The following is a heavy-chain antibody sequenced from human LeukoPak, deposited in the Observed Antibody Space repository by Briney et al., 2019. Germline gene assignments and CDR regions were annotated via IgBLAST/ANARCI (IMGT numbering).Heavy chain of an antibody. D-gene: IGHD1-26*01. Sequence: GGSLRLSCAASEFTVSINYMTWVRQAPGKGLEWVSVIYSGDTTYYADSVKGRFTISRDNAKKSLYLQINSLRTEDTAVYYCATKSGNYYNYWGRGSLVTVSS. CDR2: IYSGDTT. V-gene: IGHV3-53*01. J-gene: IGHJ4*02. CDR3: ATKSGNYYNY. CDR1: EFTVSINY.